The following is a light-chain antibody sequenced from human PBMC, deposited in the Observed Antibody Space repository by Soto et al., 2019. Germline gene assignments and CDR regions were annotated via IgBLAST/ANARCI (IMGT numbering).Light chain of an antibody. CDR3: SSFTSSSTYV. V-gene: IGLV2-18*02. CDR2: EVS. CDR1: SSDVGSYNR. Sequence: QSDLTRPRYVSGSPGHAVAISCTGTSSDVGSYNRVAWYQQSPGTAPKLMIYEVSNRPSGVPDRFSGSKSGNTASLTISGLQAEDEADYYCSSFTSSSTYVVRTVTKVTVL. J-gene: IGLJ1*01.